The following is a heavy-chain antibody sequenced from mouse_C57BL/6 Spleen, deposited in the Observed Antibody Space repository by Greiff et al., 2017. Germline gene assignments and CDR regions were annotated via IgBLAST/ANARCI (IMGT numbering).Heavy chain of an antibody. D-gene: IGHD3-2*02. CDR2: IDPSDSYT. J-gene: IGHJ2*01. V-gene: IGHV1-59*01. Sequence: VQLQQSGAELVRPGTSVKLSCKASGYTFTSYWMHWVKQRPGQGLEWIGVIDPSDSYTNYNQKFKGKATLTVDTSSSTAYMQLSSLTSEDSAVYYCARQLRPVYYFDYWGQGTTLTVSS. CDR3: ARQLRPVYYFDY. CDR1: GYTFTSYW.